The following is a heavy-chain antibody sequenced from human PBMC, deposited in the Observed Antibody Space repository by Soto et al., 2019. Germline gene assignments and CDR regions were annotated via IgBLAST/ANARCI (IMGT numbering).Heavy chain of an antibody. CDR2: INHSGSA. V-gene: IGHV4-34*01. Sequence: QVQLQQSGARLLKPSETLSLTCAVYGESFSGYIWTWIRQTPGKGLQWIGQINHSGSAYYNPSLKSPVTLSVHTSNSQSALELISVTAADTAVYYCARGLITGSHYSGGWYYFDSWGQGTQVTVSS. J-gene: IGHJ4*02. CDR3: ARGLITGSHYSGGWYYFDS. D-gene: IGHD6-19*01. CDR1: GESFSGYI.